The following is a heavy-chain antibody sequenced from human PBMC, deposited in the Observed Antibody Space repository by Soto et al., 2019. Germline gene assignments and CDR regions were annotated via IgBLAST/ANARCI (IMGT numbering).Heavy chain of an antibody. CDR2: ISGSGANT. CDR3: AKAPKGNYYYGMDV. J-gene: IGHJ6*02. Sequence: GGSLRLSCAASGFTFGSYAMSWARQAPGKGLEWVSGISGSGANTYYPDSVKGRFAISRDNSKKTLYLQMNSLRAEDTAVYYCAKAPKGNYYYGMDVWGQGTTVTVSS. V-gene: IGHV3-23*01. CDR1: GFTFGSYA.